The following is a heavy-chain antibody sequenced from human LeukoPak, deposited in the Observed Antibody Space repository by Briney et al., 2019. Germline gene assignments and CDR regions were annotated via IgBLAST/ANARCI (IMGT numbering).Heavy chain of an antibody. CDR2: ISSSSSYT. CDR1: GFTFSDYY. V-gene: IGHV3-11*06. J-gene: IGHJ4*02. D-gene: IGHD6-19*01. Sequence: PAGYLRFSCAASGFTFSDYYMSWIRHAPGKGLEWVSYISSSSSYTNYADSVKGRFTISRDNAKNSLYLQSVSLRAEDTAVYYCASMYSSGWYEHTGHGGQGYRVSVSS. CDR3: ASMYSSGWYEHTGH.